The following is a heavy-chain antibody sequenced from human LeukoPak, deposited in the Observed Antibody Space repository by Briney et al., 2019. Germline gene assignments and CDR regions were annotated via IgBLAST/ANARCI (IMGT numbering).Heavy chain of an antibody. J-gene: IGHJ1*01. D-gene: IGHD6-13*01. CDR2: LYTNGST. CDR1: GGSITDYY. V-gene: IGHV4-4*07. CDR3: ARFYGSSWDGGNFQH. Sequence: PSEILSLTCTVSGGSITDYYWSWIRQPAGKGLEWIGHLYTNGSTNYNPSLKSRVTMSGDTSKNQFSLKLTSVTAADTAVHYCARFYGSSWDGGNFQHWGQGTLVTVSS.